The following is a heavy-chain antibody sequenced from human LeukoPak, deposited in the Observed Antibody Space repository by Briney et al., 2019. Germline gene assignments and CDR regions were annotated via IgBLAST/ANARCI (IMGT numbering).Heavy chain of an antibody. CDR2: IYYSGST. Sequence: SEALSLTCTVSGGSISSSSYYWGWIRQPPGTGLEWIGSIYYSGSTYYNPSLKSRVTISVDTSKNQFSLKLSSVTAADTAVYYCARLGYCSGGSCYFRYYYYGMDVWGQGTTATVSS. CDR3: ARLGYCSGGSCYFRYYYYGMDV. J-gene: IGHJ6*02. V-gene: IGHV4-39*01. D-gene: IGHD2-15*01. CDR1: GGSISSSSYY.